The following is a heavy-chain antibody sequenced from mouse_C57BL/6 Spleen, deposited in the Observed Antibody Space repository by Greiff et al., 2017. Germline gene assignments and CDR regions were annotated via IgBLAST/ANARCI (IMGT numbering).Heavy chain of an antibody. CDR3: ARDYGSSYWYFDV. CDR1: GYSFTGYF. Sequence: EVKLQQSGPELVKPGDSVKISCKASGYSFTGYFMNWVMQSHGKSLEWIGRINPYNGDTFYNQKFKGKATLTVDKSSSTAHMELRSLTSEDSAVYYCARDYGSSYWYFDVWGTGTTVTVSS. D-gene: IGHD1-1*01. V-gene: IGHV1-20*01. J-gene: IGHJ1*03. CDR2: INPYNGDT.